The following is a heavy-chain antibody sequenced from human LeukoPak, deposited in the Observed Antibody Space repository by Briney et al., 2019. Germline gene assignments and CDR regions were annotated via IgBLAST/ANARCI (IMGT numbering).Heavy chain of an antibody. Sequence: PSQTLSLTCTVSGDSISSGDYYWSWIRQPAGKGLEWIGRIYTSGSTNYNPSLKSRVTMSVDTSKNQFSLKLSSVTAADTAVYYCARGSMVRGHYYYYYMDVWGKGATVTISS. CDR3: ARGSMVRGHYYYYYMDV. D-gene: IGHD3-10*01. V-gene: IGHV4-61*02. CDR2: IYTSGST. CDR1: GDSISSGDYY. J-gene: IGHJ6*03.